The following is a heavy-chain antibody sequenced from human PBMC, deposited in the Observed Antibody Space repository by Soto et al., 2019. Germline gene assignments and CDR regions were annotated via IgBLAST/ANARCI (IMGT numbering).Heavy chain of an antibody. Sequence: AETLSLTCTVSGGSISSYYWSWIRQHPGKGLEWIGYIYYSGRTNYNPSLKSRVTISVDTSKNQFSLKLSSVTAADTAVYYCARGLISSSRTDYGTEVWGEGTTVTVSS. CDR1: GGSISSYY. V-gene: IGHV4-59*01. D-gene: IGHD6-13*01. J-gene: IGHJ6*04. CDR3: ARGLISSSRTDYGTEV. CDR2: IYYSGRT.